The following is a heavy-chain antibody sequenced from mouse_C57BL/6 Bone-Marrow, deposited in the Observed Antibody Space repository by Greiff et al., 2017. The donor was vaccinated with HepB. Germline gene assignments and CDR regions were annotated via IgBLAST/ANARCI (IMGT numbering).Heavy chain of an antibody. CDR2: IEPENGDT. J-gene: IGHJ3*01. Sequence: EVQLQQSGAELVRPGASVKLSCTASGFTINDDYMHWVKQRPEQGLEWIGWIEPENGDTEYASKFQGKATITADTSSNTAYLQLSSLTSEDTAVYYCTTGAYWGEGRLVTVSA. V-gene: IGHV14-4*01. CDR1: GFTINDDY. CDR3: TTGAY.